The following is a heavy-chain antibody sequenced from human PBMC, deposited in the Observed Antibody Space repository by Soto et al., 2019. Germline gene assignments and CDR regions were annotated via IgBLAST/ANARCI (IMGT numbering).Heavy chain of an antibody. Sequence: GESLKISCNGHETTFTTFWINWVRQMPGKGLEWVGRIDPDDSHTNYSPSLRGHVTISVDKSISTAYLEWGSLKASDSAVYYCATSMTLSAWGQGTLVTVSS. V-gene: IGHV5-10-1*01. CDR1: ETTFTTFW. CDR3: ATSMTLSA. CDR2: IDPDDSHT. D-gene: IGHD2-21*01. J-gene: IGHJ4*02.